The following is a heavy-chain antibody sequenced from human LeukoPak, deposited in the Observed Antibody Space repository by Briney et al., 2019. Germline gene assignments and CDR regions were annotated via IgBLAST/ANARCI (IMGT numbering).Heavy chain of an antibody. CDR3: ARVRYRLAETYIDY. D-gene: IGHD3-16*01. V-gene: IGHV4-59*01. CDR2: ISYSGST. Sequence: SETLSLTCTVSGGSISSYYWSWIRQPPGKGLEWIGYISYSGSTNYNPSLKSRVTMPVDTSKNQFSLKLSSVTAADTAVYYCARVRYRLAETYIDYWGQGTLVTVSS. J-gene: IGHJ4*02. CDR1: GGSISSYY.